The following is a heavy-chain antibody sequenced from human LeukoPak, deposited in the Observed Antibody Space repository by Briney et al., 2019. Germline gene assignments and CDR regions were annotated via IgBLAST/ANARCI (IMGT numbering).Heavy chain of an antibody. J-gene: IGHJ4*02. CDR3: ANRSDGYSRFGDSRCWVSDY. Sequence: SGPTLVKPTQTLTLTCTFSGFSLSTSGVGVGWIRQPPGKALEWLALIYWDDDKRYSPSLKSRLTITKDTSKNQVVLTMTNMDPFDTTTLFFANRSDGYSRFGDSRCWVSDYWGQGTLVTVSS. V-gene: IGHV2-5*02. CDR2: IYWDDDK. CDR1: GFSLSTSGVG. D-gene: IGHD3-10*01.